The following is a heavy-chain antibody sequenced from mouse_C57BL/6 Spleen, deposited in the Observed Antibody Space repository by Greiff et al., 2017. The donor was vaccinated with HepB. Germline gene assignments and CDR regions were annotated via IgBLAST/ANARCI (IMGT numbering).Heavy chain of an antibody. CDR3: ARAYYGNPYYAMDY. J-gene: IGHJ4*01. V-gene: IGHV1-81*01. CDR2: IYPRSGNT. Sequence: QVQLQQSGAELARPGASVKLSCKASGYTFTSYGISWVKQRTGQGLEWIGEIYPRSGNTYYNEKFKGKATLTADKSSSTAYMELRSLTSEASAVYFCARAYYGNPYYAMDYWGQGTSVTVSS. D-gene: IGHD2-10*01. CDR1: GYTFTSYG.